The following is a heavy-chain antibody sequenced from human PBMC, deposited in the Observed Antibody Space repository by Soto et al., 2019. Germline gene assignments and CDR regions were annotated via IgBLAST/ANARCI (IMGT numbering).Heavy chain of an antibody. CDR2: IYYSGST. D-gene: IGHD4-17*01. Sequence: PSETLSLTCTVSGGSISSGGYYWSWIRQHPGRGLEWIGYIYYSGSTYYNPSLKSRVTISVGTSKNQFSLKLSSVTAADTAVYYCARGGDYDGTFDYWGQGTLVTVSS. CDR1: GGSISSGGYY. CDR3: ARGGDYDGTFDY. J-gene: IGHJ4*02. V-gene: IGHV4-31*03.